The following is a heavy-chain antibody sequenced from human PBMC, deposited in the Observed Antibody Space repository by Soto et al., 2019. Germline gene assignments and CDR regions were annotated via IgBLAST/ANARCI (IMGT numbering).Heavy chain of an antibody. J-gene: IGHJ6*02. CDR2: IIPIFGTA. CDR1: GGTFSSYA. V-gene: IGHV1-69*01. CDR3: ASDGSADFWSGHQYYYYYYGRDV. D-gene: IGHD3-3*01. Sequence: QVQLVQSGAEVKKPGSSVKVSCKASGGTFSSYAISWVRQAPGQGLEWMGGIIPIFGTANYAQKFQGRVTIPADESTSSAYIELSSLRAEDTSVYYCASDGSADFWSGHQYYYYYYGRDVWGQGTTVTVSS.